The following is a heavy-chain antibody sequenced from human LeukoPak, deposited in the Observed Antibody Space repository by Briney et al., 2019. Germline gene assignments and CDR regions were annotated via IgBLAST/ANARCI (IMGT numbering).Heavy chain of an antibody. CDR1: GFTFNSYA. D-gene: IGHD6-13*01. CDR2: ISGNGGST. Sequence: GGSLRLSSAASGFTFNSYAMHWVRQAPGKGLEYVSAISGNGGSTYYADSVKGRFNISRDNSKNTLYLQMGSLGPEDMAVYYCARVGRYSSSWYYDYWGQGTLVTVSS. V-gene: IGHV3-64*02. CDR3: ARVGRYSSSWYYDY. J-gene: IGHJ4*02.